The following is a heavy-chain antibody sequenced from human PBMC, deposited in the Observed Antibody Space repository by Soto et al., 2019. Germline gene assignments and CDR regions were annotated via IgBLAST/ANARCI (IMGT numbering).Heavy chain of an antibody. CDR3: ARAGGSGSYSGY. Sequence: EVQLLESGGGVVQPGGSLRLSCAASGFTFSSYAMSWVRQAPGKGLEWVSAISGSGGSTYYADSVKGRFTISRDNSKNTLYLQMNSLRDEDTAVYYGARAGGSGSYSGYWGQGTLVTVSS. V-gene: IGHV3-23*01. D-gene: IGHD3-10*01. J-gene: IGHJ4*02. CDR1: GFTFSSYA. CDR2: ISGSGGST.